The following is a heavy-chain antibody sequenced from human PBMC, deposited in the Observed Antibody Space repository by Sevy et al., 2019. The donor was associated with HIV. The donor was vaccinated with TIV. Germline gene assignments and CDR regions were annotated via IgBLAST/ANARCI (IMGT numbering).Heavy chain of an antibody. Sequence: GGSLRLSCAASGFTVSRNYMSWVRQAPGKGLEWVSVIYSDGTTFYADSVQDRFTISRDNSKNTLYLQMNSLRAEDTAVYYCAGWSSAWTLFDYWGQGTLVTVSS. CDR3: AGWSSAWTLFDY. CDR2: IYSDGTT. CDR1: GFTVSRNY. D-gene: IGHD6-19*01. V-gene: IGHV3-66*01. J-gene: IGHJ4*02.